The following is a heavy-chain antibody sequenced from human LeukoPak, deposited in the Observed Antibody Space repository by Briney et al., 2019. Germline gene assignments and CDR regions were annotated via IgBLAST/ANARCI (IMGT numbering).Heavy chain of an antibody. Sequence: GGSLRLSCAASGFTFSSYAMSWVRQTPGKGLEWVSLISWDGGSTYYADSVKGRFTISRDNSKNSLYLQMNSLRAEDTALYYCAKDIRGSVGDYYGSGSYYLDYWGQGTLVTVSS. CDR3: AKDIRGSVGDYYGSGSYYLDY. J-gene: IGHJ4*02. CDR2: ISWDGGST. CDR1: GFTFSSYA. V-gene: IGHV3-43D*03. D-gene: IGHD3-10*01.